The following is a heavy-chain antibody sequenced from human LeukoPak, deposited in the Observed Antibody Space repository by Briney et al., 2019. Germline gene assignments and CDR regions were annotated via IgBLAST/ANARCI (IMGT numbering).Heavy chain of an antibody. Sequence: GGPLRLSCAASGFTFDDYAMHWVRQAPGKGLEWVSGISWNSGSIGYADSVKGRFTISRDNAKNSLYLQMNSLRAEDTALYYCAKDRERGYSYGPIDYWGQGTLVTVSS. CDR3: AKDRERGYSYGPIDY. D-gene: IGHD5-18*01. CDR1: GFTFDDYA. J-gene: IGHJ4*02. CDR2: ISWNSGSI. V-gene: IGHV3-9*01.